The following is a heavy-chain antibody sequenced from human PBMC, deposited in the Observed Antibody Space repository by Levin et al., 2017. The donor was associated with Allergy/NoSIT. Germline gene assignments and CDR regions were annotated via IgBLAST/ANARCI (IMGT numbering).Heavy chain of an antibody. CDR2: IYYSGTT. CDR3: ARGLDDYNWRNGYDI. V-gene: IGHV4-59*11. CDR1: GGSISSHY. J-gene: IGHJ3*02. Sequence: SETLSLTCTVSGGSISSHYWNWIRQPPGKGLEWIGFIYYSGTTRSNPSLKSRVTISVDTSKKQFSLKLSSVTAADTAMYYCARGLDDYNWRNGYDIWGQGTMVTVSS. D-gene: IGHD5-24*01.